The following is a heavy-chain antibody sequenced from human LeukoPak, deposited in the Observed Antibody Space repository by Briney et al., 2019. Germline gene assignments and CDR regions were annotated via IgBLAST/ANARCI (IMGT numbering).Heavy chain of an antibody. V-gene: IGHV3-23*01. CDR3: AATRVCGGVLLRPNCLYFED. CDR2: IDYAGGST. J-gene: IGHJ4*02. CDR1: GFTFNNYV. Sequence: GGSPRLSCAASGFTFNNYVMSWVRQAPGRGLEWVSGIDYAGGSTNYADSVQGRFTVSRDNSKNTLYLQMNSLRAEDTAIYYCAATRVCGGVLLRPNCLYFEDWGQGTLVTVSS. D-gene: IGHD3-10*01.